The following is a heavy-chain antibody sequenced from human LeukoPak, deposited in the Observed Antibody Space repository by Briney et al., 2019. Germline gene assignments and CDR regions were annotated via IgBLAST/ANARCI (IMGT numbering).Heavy chain of an antibody. V-gene: IGHV3-21*01. CDR1: GFTFSSYA. CDR3: ASHYYGSGTYYNDY. Sequence: GGSLRLSCAASGFTFSSYAMSWVRQAPGKGLEWVSSISSSSSYIYYADSVKGRFTISRDNAKNSLYLQMSSLRAEDTAVYYCASHYYGSGTYYNDYWGQGTLVTVSS. D-gene: IGHD3-10*01. J-gene: IGHJ4*02. CDR2: ISSSSSYI.